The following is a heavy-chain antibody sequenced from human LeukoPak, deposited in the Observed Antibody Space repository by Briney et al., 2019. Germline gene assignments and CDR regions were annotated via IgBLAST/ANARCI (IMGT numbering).Heavy chain of an antibody. J-gene: IGHJ4*02. Sequence: ASVKVSCKASGYTFTSYYVHWVRQAPGQGLEWMGIINPSGGSTSYAQKFQGRVTMTRDTSTSTVYMELSSLRSEDTAVYYCARGAPYYYDSSGYLFDYWGQGTLVTVSS. CDR2: INPSGGST. V-gene: IGHV1-46*01. D-gene: IGHD3-22*01. CDR3: ARGAPYYYDSSGYLFDY. CDR1: GYTFTSYY.